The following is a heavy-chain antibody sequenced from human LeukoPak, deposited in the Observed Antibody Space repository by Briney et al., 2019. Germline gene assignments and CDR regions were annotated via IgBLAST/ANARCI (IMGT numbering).Heavy chain of an antibody. CDR1: GFTFSSHS. CDR3: ARWRWLQSEFDY. D-gene: IGHD5-24*01. V-gene: IGHV3-7*01. Sequence: GGSLRLSCAASGFTFSSHSMSWVRQAPGKGLEWVAYIKEDGREKDHVDSVKSRFTISRDNAKNSLYLQMNTLRADDTAVYYCARWRWLQSEFDYWGQGTLVTVSS. J-gene: IGHJ4*02. CDR2: IKEDGREK.